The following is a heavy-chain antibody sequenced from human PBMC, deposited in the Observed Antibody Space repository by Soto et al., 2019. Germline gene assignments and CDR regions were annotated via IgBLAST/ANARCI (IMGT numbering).Heavy chain of an antibody. D-gene: IGHD5-18*01. CDR2: IYYSGST. CDR1: GGSISSSSYY. J-gene: IGHJ4*02. Sequence: PSETLSLTCTVSGGSISSSSYYWGWIRQPPGKGLEWIGSIYYSGSTYYNPSLKSRVTISVDTSKNQFSLKLSSVTAADTAVYYCARGYVDTAMVRDFDYWGQGTLVTVS. CDR3: ARGYVDTAMVRDFDY. V-gene: IGHV4-39*01.